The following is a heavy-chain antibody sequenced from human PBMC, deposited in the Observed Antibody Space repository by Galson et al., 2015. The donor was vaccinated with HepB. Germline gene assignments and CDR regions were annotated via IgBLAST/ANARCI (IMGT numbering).Heavy chain of an antibody. D-gene: IGHD3-3*01. CDR2: ISGSGGST. Sequence: SLRLSCAASGFTFSSYAMSWVRQAPGKGLEWVSAISGSGGSTYYADSVKGRFTISRDNSKNTLYLQMNILRAEDTAVYYCAKDPAKYYDFWSGHIYFDYWGQGTLVTVSS. V-gene: IGHV3-23*01. J-gene: IGHJ4*02. CDR3: AKDPAKYYDFWSGHIYFDY. CDR1: GFTFSSYA.